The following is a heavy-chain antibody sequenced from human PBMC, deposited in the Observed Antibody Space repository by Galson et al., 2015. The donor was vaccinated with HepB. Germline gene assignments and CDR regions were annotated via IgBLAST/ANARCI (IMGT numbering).Heavy chain of an antibody. Sequence: SVKVSCKASGYTFTGYYMHWVRQAPGQGLEWMGIINPSGGSTSYAQKFQGRVTMTRDTSTSTVYMELSSLRSEDTAVYYCARDFVRDYDILTGYYRVGVYYYGMDVWGQGTTVTVSS. J-gene: IGHJ6*02. V-gene: IGHV1-46*01. CDR1: GYTFTGYY. CDR2: INPSGGST. CDR3: ARDFVRDYDILTGYYRVGVYYYGMDV. D-gene: IGHD3-9*01.